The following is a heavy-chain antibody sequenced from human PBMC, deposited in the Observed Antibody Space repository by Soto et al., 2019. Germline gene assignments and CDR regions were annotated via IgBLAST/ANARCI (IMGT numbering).Heavy chain of an antibody. CDR2: INSDGSRT. J-gene: IGHJ6*03. CDR3: ARGAVGYYYMDV. V-gene: IGHV3-74*01. CDR1: GFTFSNYW. Sequence: EVQLVESGGGLVQPGGSLRLSCAASGFTFSNYWMHWVRQAPGKGLVWVSRINSDGSRTNYADSVKGRFTISRDNAKDTLYLQMNSLRVEDTAVYFCARGAVGYYYMDVWAKGDTVTVS.